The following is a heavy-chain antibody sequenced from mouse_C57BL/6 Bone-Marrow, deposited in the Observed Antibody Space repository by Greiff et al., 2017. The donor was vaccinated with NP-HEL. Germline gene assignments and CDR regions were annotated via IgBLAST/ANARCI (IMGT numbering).Heavy chain of an antibody. D-gene: IGHD1-1*01. V-gene: IGHV2-2*01. CDR1: GFSLTSYG. CDR2: IWSGGST. CDR3: ATYGINYYAMDY. Sequence: VQLQQSGPGLVQPSQSLSITCTVSGFSLTSYGVHWVRQSPGKGLEWLGVIWSGGSTAYYAAFISRLSISKDNSKSQVFFKRNSLQADDTAKYYCATYGINYYAMDYWGQGTSVTVSS. J-gene: IGHJ4*01.